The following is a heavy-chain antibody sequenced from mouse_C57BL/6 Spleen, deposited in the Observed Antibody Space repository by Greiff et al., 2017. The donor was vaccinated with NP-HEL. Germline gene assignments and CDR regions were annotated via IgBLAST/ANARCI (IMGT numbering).Heavy chain of an antibody. CDR3: ARSYYGSSYWYYGV. J-gene: IGHJ1*03. Sequence: ESGPGILQSSQTLSLTCSFSGFSLSTSGMGVSWLRQPSGKGLEWLAHIYWDDDKRYNPSLKSRPTISKDTSRNQVFLKITSVDTADTATYYCARSYYGSSYWYYGVRGTGTTVTAAS. CDR1: GFSLSTSGMG. V-gene: IGHV8-12*01. D-gene: IGHD1-1*01. CDR2: IYWDDDK.